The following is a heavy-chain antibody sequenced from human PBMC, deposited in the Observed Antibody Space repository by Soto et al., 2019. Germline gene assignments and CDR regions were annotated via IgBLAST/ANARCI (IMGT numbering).Heavy chain of an antibody. V-gene: IGHV3-21*01. J-gene: IGHJ6*02. CDR2: ISSSSYI. Sequence: GGSLRLSCAASGFTFSSYSMNWVRQAPGKGLEWVSSISSSSYIYYADSVKGRFTISRDNAKNSLYLQMNSLRAEDTAVYYCARDAGVKVVTARGLLDVWGQGTTVTVSS. D-gene: IGHD2-21*02. CDR3: ARDAGVKVVTARGLLDV. CDR1: GFTFSSYS.